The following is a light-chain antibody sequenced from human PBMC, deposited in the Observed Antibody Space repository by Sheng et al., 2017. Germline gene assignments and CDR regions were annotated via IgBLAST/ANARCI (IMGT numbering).Light chain of an antibody. CDR1: SSDIGGYNY. Sequence: QSALTQPASVSGSPGQSITISCTGTSSDIGGYNYVSWYQQHPGKAPKVMIYDVSSRPSGVSNRFSGSKSGNTASLTISGLQAEDEADYYCCSYTSSNTVLFGGGTKLTVL. J-gene: IGLJ2*01. CDR3: CSYTSSNTVL. V-gene: IGLV2-14*03. CDR2: DVS.